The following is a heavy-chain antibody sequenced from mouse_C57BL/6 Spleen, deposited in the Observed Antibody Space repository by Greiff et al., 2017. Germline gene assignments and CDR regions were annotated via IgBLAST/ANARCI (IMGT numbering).Heavy chain of an antibody. J-gene: IGHJ1*03. CDR1: GFTFHTYA. CDR2: LRSKSSNYAT. D-gene: IGHD2-3*01. CDR3: VKDGYYVNWYFDV. V-gene: IGHV10-3*01. Sequence: GGGLVQPKGSLKLSCAASGFTFHTYAMHWVRQPPGTGLEWVARLRSKSSNYATYYADSVKDRFTISSDDSQSMLYQLMNNLKTEDTAMYGGVKDGYYVNWYFDVGGTGTTVTVSS.